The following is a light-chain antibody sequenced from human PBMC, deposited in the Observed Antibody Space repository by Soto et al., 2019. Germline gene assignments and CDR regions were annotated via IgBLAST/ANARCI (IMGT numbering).Light chain of an antibody. J-gene: IGKJ2*01. CDR1: QSVSSTY. CDR3: QQYDSSPYT. V-gene: IGKV3-20*01. CDR2: GAS. Sequence: EIVLTQSPGTLSLSPGERDTLSCRASQSVSSTYLAWYQQKHGQPPRLLIDGASSRETGIPETFSGSGYGTDFALTISRLEPEDCAVYYCQQYDSSPYTFGQGTKLEIK.